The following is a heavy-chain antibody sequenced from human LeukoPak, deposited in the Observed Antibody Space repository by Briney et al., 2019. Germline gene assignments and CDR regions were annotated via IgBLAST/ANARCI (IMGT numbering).Heavy chain of an antibody. J-gene: IGHJ3*02. Sequence: KESGPTLVKPTQTLTLTCTFSGFSLSTSGVGVGWIRQPPGKALDGIALIYWTDDNRYSQSLKSRVTITKDTSKNQVVLSMTNMDPVDTATYYCAHIYSNYDFWSGYQGNAFDIWGQGTMVTVSS. CDR2: IYWTDDN. V-gene: IGHV2-5*01. CDR3: AHIYSNYDFWSGYQGNAFDI. CDR1: GFSLSTSGVG. D-gene: IGHD3-3*01.